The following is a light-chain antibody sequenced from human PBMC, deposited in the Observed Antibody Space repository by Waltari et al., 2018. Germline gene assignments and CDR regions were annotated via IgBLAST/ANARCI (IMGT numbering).Light chain of an antibody. Sequence: ETVLTQSPVTLSLSPGEGATLSCKASQSVGSSLAWYQQKPGQAPRLLIYNASNRAAGIPARFSGSGSGTDFTLTISSLEPEDCAVYYCQQRSNWNTFGQGTKLEIK. CDR3: QQRSNWNT. V-gene: IGKV3-11*01. CDR1: QSVGSS. CDR2: NAS. J-gene: IGKJ2*01.